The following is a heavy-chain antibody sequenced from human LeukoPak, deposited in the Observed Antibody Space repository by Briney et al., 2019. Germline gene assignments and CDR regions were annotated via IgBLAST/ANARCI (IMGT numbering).Heavy chain of an antibody. CDR1: GYTFTSYG. J-gene: IGHJ4*02. CDR2: ISAYNGNT. Sequence: GAAVKVSCKASGYTFTSYGISWVRQAPGQGLEWMGWISAYNGNTNYAKKLQGRVTMTTDTSTSTAYMELRSLRSDDTAVYYCARPKRVGATNDPFDYWGQGTLVTVSS. V-gene: IGHV1-18*01. D-gene: IGHD1-26*01. CDR3: ARPKRVGATNDPFDY.